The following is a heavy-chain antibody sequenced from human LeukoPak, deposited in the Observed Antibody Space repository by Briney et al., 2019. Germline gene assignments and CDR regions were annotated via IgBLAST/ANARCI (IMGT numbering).Heavy chain of an antibody. D-gene: IGHD3-10*01. Sequence: GRSLRLSCAASGFTFSSYGMHWVRQAPGKGLEWVAVISYDGSNKYYADSVKGRFTISRDNSKNTLYLQMNSLRAEDTAVYYCASSPYGSGNDYWGQGTLVTVSS. J-gene: IGHJ4*02. CDR3: ASSPYGSGNDY. V-gene: IGHV3-30*03. CDR2: ISYDGSNK. CDR1: GFTFSSYG.